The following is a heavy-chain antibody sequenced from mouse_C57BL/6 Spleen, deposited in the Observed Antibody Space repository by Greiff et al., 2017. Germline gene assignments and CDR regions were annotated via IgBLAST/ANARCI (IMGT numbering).Heavy chain of an antibody. CDR3: ARERAIYYDYDGFAY. J-gene: IGHJ3*01. CDR2: IYPGSGST. CDR1: GYTFTSYW. V-gene: IGHV1-55*01. D-gene: IGHD2-4*01. Sequence: QVQLKEPGAELVKPGASVKMSCKASGYTFTSYWITWVKQRPGQGLEWIGDIYPGSGSTNYNEKFKSKATLTVDTSSSTAYMQLSSLTSEDSAVYYCARERAIYYDYDGFAYWGQGTLVTVSA.